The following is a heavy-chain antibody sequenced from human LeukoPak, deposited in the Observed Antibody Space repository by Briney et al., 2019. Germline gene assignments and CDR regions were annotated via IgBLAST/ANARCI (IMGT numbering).Heavy chain of an antibody. CDR2: IYHTGSS. J-gene: IGHJ4*02. Sequence: SETLSLTCTVCGGSISSYYWSWIRQPPGKGLEWIGYIYHTGSSNYNPSLKSRVTISVDTSKNQFSLKLSSVTAADTAVYYCARDGGTGDLTFDYWGQGTLVTVSS. D-gene: IGHD3-10*01. V-gene: IGHV4-59*13. CDR3: ARDGGTGDLTFDY. CDR1: GGSISSYY.